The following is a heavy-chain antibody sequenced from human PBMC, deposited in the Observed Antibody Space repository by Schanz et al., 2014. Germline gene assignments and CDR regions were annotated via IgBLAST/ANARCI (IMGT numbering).Heavy chain of an antibody. CDR1: GGTFSSYT. D-gene: IGHD5-12*01. Sequence: QVQLVQSGAEVKKPGSSVKVSCTASGGTFSSYTISWIRQAPGQGLEWMGMINPSGGSTTYAQKFQGRVTMTRDTSTSTVYMELSSLRSEDTAVYYCARAFGGYDPAGALDYWGQGTLVTVSS. CDR3: ARAFGGYDPAGALDY. V-gene: IGHV1-46*01. CDR2: INPSGGST. J-gene: IGHJ4*02.